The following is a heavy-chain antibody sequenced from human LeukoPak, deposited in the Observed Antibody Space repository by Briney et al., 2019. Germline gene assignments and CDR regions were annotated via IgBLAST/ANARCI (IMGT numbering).Heavy chain of an antibody. CDR3: ARPSDYGDGDDAFDI. Sequence: PGGSLRLSSAASGFTFSSYGMSWVRQAPGKGLEWVANIKQDGSEKYYVDSVKGRFTISRDNAKNSLYLQMNSLRAEDTAVYYCARPSDYGDGDDAFDIWGQRTMVTVSS. V-gene: IGHV3-7*05. CDR2: IKQDGSEK. J-gene: IGHJ3*02. D-gene: IGHD4-17*01. CDR1: GFTFSSYG.